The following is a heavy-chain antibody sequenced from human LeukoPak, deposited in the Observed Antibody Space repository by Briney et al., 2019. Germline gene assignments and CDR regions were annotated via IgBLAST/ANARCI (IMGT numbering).Heavy chain of an antibody. CDR3: ARVGKAAAVRREFDY. CDR1: GCTFTRYY. J-gene: IGHJ4*02. V-gene: IGHV1-46*01. Sequence: AAVKVSCQSSGCTFTRYYMHWVGQAPGQGLEGVGMINLSGGSTSYIQKFQGRVTMTRDTYTSTVYMELSSLRSEDAAVHYCARVGKAAAVRREFDYWGQGTLVTVSS. D-gene: IGHD6-13*01. CDR2: INLSGGST.